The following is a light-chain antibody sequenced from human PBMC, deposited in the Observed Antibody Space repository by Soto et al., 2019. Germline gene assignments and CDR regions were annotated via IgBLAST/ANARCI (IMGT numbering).Light chain of an antibody. V-gene: IGKV3-15*01. CDR2: GAS. CDR3: QQYNNWPPYT. J-gene: IGKJ2*01. Sequence: EIVMTQSPATLSVSPGERATLSCRASQSVSSNLAWYQQKPGQAPRVLIYGASTRATGIPARFSGGGSGTEVTLTISSLQSQDFAVYYCQQYNNWPPYTFGQGTKVEIK. CDR1: QSVSSN.